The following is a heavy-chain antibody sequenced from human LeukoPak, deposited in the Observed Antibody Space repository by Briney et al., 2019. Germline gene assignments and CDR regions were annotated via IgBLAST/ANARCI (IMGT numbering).Heavy chain of an antibody. CDR3: ARGEFSGSYYVY. CDR1: GYTSTSYD. CDR2: MNPNSGNT. V-gene: IGHV1-8*01. Sequence: GASVKVSCKASGYTSTSYDINWVRQATGQGPEWMGWMNPNSGNTGYAQKFQGRATMTRNTSISTAYMELSSLRSEDTAVYYCARGEFSGSYYVYWGQGTLVTVSS. J-gene: IGHJ4*02. D-gene: IGHD1-26*01.